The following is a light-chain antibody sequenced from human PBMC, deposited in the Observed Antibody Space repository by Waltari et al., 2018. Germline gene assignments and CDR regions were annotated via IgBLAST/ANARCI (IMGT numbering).Light chain of an antibody. CDR2: GAS. Sequence: EIVLTQSPGPLSLSPGERATPPCRAGQRLSGTYLAWFQQKPGQAPRLLIYGASNRATGIPDRFSGSGSGTDFTLTISRLEPEDFAVYYCQQYGSSPRTFGPGTKVDIK. J-gene: IGKJ3*01. V-gene: IGKV3-20*01. CDR3: QQYGSSPRT. CDR1: QRLSGTY.